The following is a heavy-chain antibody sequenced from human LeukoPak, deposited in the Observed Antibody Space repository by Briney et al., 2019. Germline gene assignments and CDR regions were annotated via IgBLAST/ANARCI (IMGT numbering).Heavy chain of an antibody. J-gene: IGHJ3*02. V-gene: IGHV1-2*02. CDR2: INPNSGGA. CDR3: ASRGIVGAPGAFDI. D-gene: IGHD1-26*01. CDR1: GYTFTGYY. Sequence: ASVKVSCKASGYTFTGYYMHWVRQAPGQGLEWMGWINPNSGGANYAQKFRGRVTMTRDTSISTAYMELSRLRSDDTAVYYCASRGIVGAPGAFDIWGQGTMVTVSS.